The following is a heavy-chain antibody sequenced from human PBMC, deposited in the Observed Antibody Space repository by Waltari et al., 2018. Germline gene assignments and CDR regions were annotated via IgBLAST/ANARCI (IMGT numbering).Heavy chain of an antibody. CDR2: ISWNSGSI. J-gene: IGHJ4*02. CDR1: GCTFDDYA. CDR3: AKDGGDSSSWIDY. Sequence: EVQLVESGGGLVQPGRSLRLSCAASGCTFDDYAMHWVRQAPGKGLEWVSGISWNSGSIGYADSVKGRFTISRDNAKNSLYLQMNSLRAEDTALYYCAKDGGDSSSWIDYWGQGTLVTVSS. D-gene: IGHD6-6*01. V-gene: IGHV3-9*01.